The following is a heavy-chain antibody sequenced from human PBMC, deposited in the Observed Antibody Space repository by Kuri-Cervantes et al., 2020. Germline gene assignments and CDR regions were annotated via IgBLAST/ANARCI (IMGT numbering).Heavy chain of an antibody. Sequence: GGSLRLSCAASGFTFSSYAMHWVRQAPGKGLEWEAVISYDGSNKYYADSVKGRFTISRDNSKNTLFLQMNSLRAEDTAVYYCARDPLGYCTGGSCTLHGMDVWGQGTRVTVSS. CDR3: ARDPLGYCTGGSCTLHGMDV. J-gene: IGHJ6*02. D-gene: IGHD2-15*01. V-gene: IGHV3-30-3*01. CDR1: GFTFSSYA. CDR2: ISYDGSNK.